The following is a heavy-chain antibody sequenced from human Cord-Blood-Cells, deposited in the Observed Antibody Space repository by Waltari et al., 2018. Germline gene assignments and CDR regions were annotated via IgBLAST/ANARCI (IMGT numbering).Heavy chain of an antibody. J-gene: IGHJ5*02. V-gene: IGHV4-59*01. CDR2: IYSSGST. CDR1: GGSISSYY. CDR3: ARGYSSSWYWFDP. Sequence: QVQLQESGPGLVKPSETLSLTCTVSGGSISSYYWSWFRQPPGKGLEWIGYIYSSGSTNYNPALKGRVTISVDTSKNQFSLKLSSVTAADTAVYYCARGYSSSWYWFDPWGQGTLVTVSS. D-gene: IGHD6-13*01.